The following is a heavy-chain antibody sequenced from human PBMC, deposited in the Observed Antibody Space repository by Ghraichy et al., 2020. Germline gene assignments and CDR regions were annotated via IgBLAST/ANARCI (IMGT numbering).Heavy chain of an antibody. D-gene: IGHD3-22*01. Sequence: LRLSCAASGFTFSKYGMHWVRQAPGQGLEWVAVVSYDGSSKNYADSGRFTISRDNSKNTLFLQMNFLRPEDTAVYYCAKERDTSGYYSFRGDYYGMDVWGQGTTVTVSS. CDR1: GFTFSKYG. V-gene: IGHV3-30*18. CDR3: AKERDTSGYYSFRGDYYGMDV. CDR2: VSYDGSSK. J-gene: IGHJ6*02.